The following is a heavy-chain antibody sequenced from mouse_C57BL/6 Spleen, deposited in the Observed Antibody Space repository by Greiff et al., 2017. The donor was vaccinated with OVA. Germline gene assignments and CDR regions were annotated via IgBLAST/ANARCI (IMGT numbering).Heavy chain of an antibody. V-gene: IGHV2-4*01. CDR3: AKGEIGYYWYFDV. CDR2: IWSGGST. J-gene: IGHJ1*03. D-gene: IGHD2-2*01. Sequence: VKLMESGPGLVQPSQSLSITCTVSGFSLTSYGVHWVRQPPGKGLEWLGVIWSGGSTDYNAAFISRLSISKDNSKSQVFFKMNSLQADDTAIYYCAKGEIGYYWYFDVWGTGTTVTVSS. CDR1: GFSLTSYG.